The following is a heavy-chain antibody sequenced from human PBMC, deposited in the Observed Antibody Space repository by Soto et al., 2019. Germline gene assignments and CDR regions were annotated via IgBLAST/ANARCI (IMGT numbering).Heavy chain of an antibody. CDR2: ISAYNGNT. D-gene: IGHD6-19*01. CDR3: ARVASQWRVRSSFDY. Sequence: ASVKVSCKASGYTFTSYGISWVRQAPGQGLEWMGWISAYNGNTNYAQKLHGRVTMTTDTSTSTAYMELRSLRSDDTAVYYCARVASQWRVRSSFDYWGQGTLVTVSS. CDR1: GYTFTSYG. J-gene: IGHJ4*02. V-gene: IGHV1-18*01.